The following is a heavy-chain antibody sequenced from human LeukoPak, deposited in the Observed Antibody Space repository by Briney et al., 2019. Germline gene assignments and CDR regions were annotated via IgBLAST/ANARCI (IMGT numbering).Heavy chain of an antibody. Sequence: ASVKVSCKASGYTFNSYGISWVRQAPGQGLEWMGWVNPYNGHTNYAQKFQGRVTVTRDTPTSTVYMEMSSLRPEDTAVYYCAREESGGLFDYWGQGTLLTVSS. CDR1: GYTFNSYG. D-gene: IGHD3-16*01. J-gene: IGHJ4*02. CDR3: AREESGGLFDY. CDR2: VNPYNGHT. V-gene: IGHV1-18*01.